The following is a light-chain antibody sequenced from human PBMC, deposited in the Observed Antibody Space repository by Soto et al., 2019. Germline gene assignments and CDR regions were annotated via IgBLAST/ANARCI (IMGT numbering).Light chain of an antibody. CDR2: GAS. J-gene: IGKJ4*01. V-gene: IGKV3D-15*01. Sequence: RASQSVSSNLAWYQQKPGQAPRLLIYGASTRATGIPDRFSGSGSGTDFTLTISSLQAEDVTVYYCRQDYSTPLTFGGGTKVDVK. CDR3: RQDYSTPLT. CDR1: QSVSSN.